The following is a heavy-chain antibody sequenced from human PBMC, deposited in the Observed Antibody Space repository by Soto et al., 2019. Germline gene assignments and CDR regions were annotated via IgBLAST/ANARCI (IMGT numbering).Heavy chain of an antibody. CDR1: GVSISSGGYY. CDR3: ARALSSGYYPYYFDY. Sequence: TSETLSLTCTVSGVSISSGGYYWSWIRQHPGKGLEWIGYIYYSGSTYYNPSLKSRVTISVDTSKNQFSLKLSSVTAADTAVYYCARALSSGYYPYYFDYWGQGTLVTVSS. J-gene: IGHJ4*02. V-gene: IGHV4-31*03. D-gene: IGHD3-22*01. CDR2: IYYSGST.